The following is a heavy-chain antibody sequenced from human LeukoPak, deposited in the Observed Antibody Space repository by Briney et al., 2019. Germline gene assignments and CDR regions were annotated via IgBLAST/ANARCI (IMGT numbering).Heavy chain of an antibody. CDR1: GYSISSGYY. J-gene: IGHJ3*02. CDR2: IYHSGST. CDR3: ARANYYDNSGYSRGAFDI. D-gene: IGHD3-22*01. Sequence: SETLSLTCTVSGYSISSGYYWGWIRQPPGKGLEWIGSIYHSGSTYYNPSLKSRVTISVDTSKNQFSLKLKSITAADTAVYYCARANYYDNSGYSRGAFDIWGQGTMVTVSS. V-gene: IGHV4-38-2*02.